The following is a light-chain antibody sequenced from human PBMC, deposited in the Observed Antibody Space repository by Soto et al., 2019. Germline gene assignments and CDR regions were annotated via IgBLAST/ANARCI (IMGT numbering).Light chain of an antibody. V-gene: IGKV3D-11*03. CDR2: LAS. Sequence: EIVLTQSPATLSSFPGDRVTLSCRASQAVNTRLAWYQHKPGQAPRLLIYLASNRAAGVPDRFSGSGSGTDYTLTISNVEPEDFPVYYCHQRQSWPRTFGQGTTVDIK. CDR1: QAVNTR. J-gene: IGKJ1*01. CDR3: HQRQSWPRT.